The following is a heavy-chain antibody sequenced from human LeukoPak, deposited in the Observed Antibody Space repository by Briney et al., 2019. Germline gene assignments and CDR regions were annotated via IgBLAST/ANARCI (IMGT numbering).Heavy chain of an antibody. CDR1: GFTFDDYA. Sequence: AGGSLRLSCAASGFTFDDYAMHWVRQAPGKGLEWVSGISWNSGNIGYADSVKGRFTISRDNAKNSLFLQMNILRAEDTALYYCAKDYCSSTTCYYNYWGQGTLVTVSS. V-gene: IGHV3-9*01. D-gene: IGHD2-2*01. J-gene: IGHJ4*02. CDR2: ISWNSGNI. CDR3: AKDYCSSTTCYYNY.